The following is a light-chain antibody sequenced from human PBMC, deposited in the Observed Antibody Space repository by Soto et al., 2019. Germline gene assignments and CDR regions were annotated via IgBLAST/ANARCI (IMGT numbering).Light chain of an antibody. V-gene: IGLV2-18*01. CDR3: SLYTSENTYV. CDR1: SSDVGAYNY. J-gene: IGLJ1*01. Sequence: QSVLTHPASVSGSPGQSITISCTGTSSDVGAYNYVSWYQQLPGTAPKLIIYEASTRPSGVPDRFSGSKSGNTASLTISGLQAADEADYYCSLYTSENTYVFGTGTKV. CDR2: EAS.